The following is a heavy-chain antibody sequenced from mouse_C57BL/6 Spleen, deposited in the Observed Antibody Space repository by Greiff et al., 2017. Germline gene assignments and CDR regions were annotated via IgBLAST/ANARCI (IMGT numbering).Heavy chain of an antibody. CDR3: ARGITTGFDY. D-gene: IGHD1-1*01. CDR1: GFTFSSYA. J-gene: IGHJ2*01. CDR2: ISDGGSYT. V-gene: IGHV5-4*01. Sequence: EVQLVESGGGLVKPGGSLKLSCAASGFTFSSYAMSWVRQTPEKRLEWVATISDGGSYTYYPDNVKGRFTISRDNAKNNLYLQMSHLKSEDTAMYYCARGITTGFDYWGQGTTLTVSS.